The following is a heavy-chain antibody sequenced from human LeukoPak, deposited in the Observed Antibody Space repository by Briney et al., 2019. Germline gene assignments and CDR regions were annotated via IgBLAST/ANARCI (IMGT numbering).Heavy chain of an antibody. J-gene: IGHJ4*02. V-gene: IGHV3-23*01. Sequence: QPGGSLRLSCAASGFTFSIYAMSWVRQAPGKGLEWVSAISGSGGSTYYADSVKGRFIISRDNSKNTLFLQMSSLRAEDTAVYYCAKETPEGVTFDYWGQGTLVTVSP. CDR3: AKETPEGVTFDY. CDR1: GFTFSIYA. CDR2: ISGSGGST. D-gene: IGHD5-18*01.